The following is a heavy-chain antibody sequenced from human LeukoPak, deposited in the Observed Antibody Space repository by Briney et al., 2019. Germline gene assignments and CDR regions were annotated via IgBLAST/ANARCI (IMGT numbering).Heavy chain of an antibody. Sequence: GASVKVSCKASGGTFSSYTISWVRQAPGQGLEWMGRIIPILGIANYAQKFQGRVTITADKSTSTAYMELSSLRSEDTAVYYCARDLGEEWLSQNWFDPWGQGTLVTVSS. CDR1: GGTFSSYT. CDR2: IIPILGIA. V-gene: IGHV1-69*04. D-gene: IGHD3-10*01. J-gene: IGHJ5*02. CDR3: ARDLGEEWLSQNWFDP.